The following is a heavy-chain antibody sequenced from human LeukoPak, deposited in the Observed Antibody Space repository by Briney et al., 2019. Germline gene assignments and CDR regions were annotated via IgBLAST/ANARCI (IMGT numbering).Heavy chain of an antibody. CDR1: GGSISSSNW. J-gene: IGHJ4*02. CDR3: ARSYYGDYSV. Sequence: PSETLSLTCAVSGGSISSSNWWSWVRPPPRKGLEWIGEIYHSGNTNYNPSLKSRVTISVDTSKNQFSLKLSSVTAADTAVYYCARSYYGDYSVWGQGTLVTVSS. V-gene: IGHV4-4*02. CDR2: IYHSGNT. D-gene: IGHD4-17*01.